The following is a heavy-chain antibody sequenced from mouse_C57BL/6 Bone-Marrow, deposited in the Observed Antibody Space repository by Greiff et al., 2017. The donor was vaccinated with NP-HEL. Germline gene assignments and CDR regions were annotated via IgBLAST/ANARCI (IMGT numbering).Heavy chain of an antibody. CDR3: TTDSSGYDFFAY. D-gene: IGHD3-2*02. J-gene: IGHJ3*01. V-gene: IGHV14-4*01. CDR1: GFNIKDDY. CDR2: IDPENGDT. Sequence: EVQLQQSGAELVRPGASVKLSCTASGFNIKDDYMHWVKQRPEQGLEWIGWIDPENGDTEYASKFQGQATITADTSSNTAYLQLSSLTSEDTAVYYCTTDSSGYDFFAYWGQGTLVTVSA.